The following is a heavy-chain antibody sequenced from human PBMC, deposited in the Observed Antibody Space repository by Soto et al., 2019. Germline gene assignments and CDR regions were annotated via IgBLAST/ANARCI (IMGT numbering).Heavy chain of an antibody. V-gene: IGHV3-33*01. D-gene: IGHD3-16*01. Sequence: ESGGGVVQPGRSLRLSCAASGFSFSFSDMHWVRQAPGKGLEWVAGLWYDGSSENYADSVKGRFTISRHNSKNTLHLQMDSLRVEDTAMYYCARGLAKVAGGAFDIWGQGTMVIVSS. CDR3: ARGLAKVAGGAFDI. CDR2: LWYDGSSE. CDR1: GFSFSFSD. J-gene: IGHJ3*02.